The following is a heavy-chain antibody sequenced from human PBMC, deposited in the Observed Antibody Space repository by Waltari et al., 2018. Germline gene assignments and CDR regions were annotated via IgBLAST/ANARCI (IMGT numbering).Heavy chain of an antibody. Sequence: QVQLQESGPGLVKPSETLSLTCTVSGGSISSYYWSWIRQPPGKGLEWIGYIYYSGSTNYNPSLKSRVTISVDTSKNQFSLKLSSVTAADTAVYYCARLSRGDFGGGFDPWGQGTLVTVSS. CDR2: IYYSGST. V-gene: IGHV4-59*08. D-gene: IGHD3-3*01. CDR1: GGSISSYY. J-gene: IGHJ5*02. CDR3: ARLSRGDFGGGFDP.